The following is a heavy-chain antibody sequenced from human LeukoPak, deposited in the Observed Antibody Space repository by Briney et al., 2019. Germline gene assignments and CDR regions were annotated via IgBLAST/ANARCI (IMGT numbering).Heavy chain of an antibody. J-gene: IGHJ4*02. CDR3: TTAGDFWSGYYTRFDY. CDR1: GFTFSNAW. Sequence: PGGSLRLSCAASGFTFSNAWMSWVRQAPGRGMEWVGRIKSKTDGGTTDYAAPVKGRFTISRDDSKNTLYLQMNSLKTEDTAVYYCTTAGDFWSGYYTRFDYWGQGTLVTVSS. V-gene: IGHV3-15*01. D-gene: IGHD3-3*01. CDR2: IKSKTDGGTT.